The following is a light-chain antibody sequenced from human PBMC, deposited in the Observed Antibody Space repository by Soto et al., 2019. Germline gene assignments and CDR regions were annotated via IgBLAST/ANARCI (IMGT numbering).Light chain of an antibody. CDR3: QQYGSSPRT. J-gene: IGKJ1*01. Sequence: IVLTQSPGTLSLSPGERATLSCRASQGVSSNLAWYQQKPGQAPRLLIYGASSRATGIPDRFSGSGSGTDFTLTISRLEPEDFAVYYCQQYGSSPRTFGQGTKVDIK. V-gene: IGKV3-20*01. CDR1: QGVSSN. CDR2: GAS.